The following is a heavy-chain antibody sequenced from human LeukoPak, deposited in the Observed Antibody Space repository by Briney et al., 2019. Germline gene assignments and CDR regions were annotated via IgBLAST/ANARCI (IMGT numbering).Heavy chain of an antibody. D-gene: IGHD3-3*01. CDR2: ISSGGSDI. CDR1: GFVFSDYG. CDR3: ASGYDFSSGSKRGFDN. J-gene: IGHJ4*02. V-gene: IGHV3-48*01. Sequence: GGSLRLSCAASGFVFSDYGFNWVRQAQGKGLEWISYISSGGSDIFYADSVKGRFTISRDNAKSSVFLQMSSLRGEDTAVYYCASGYDFSSGSKRGFDNWGQGALVT.